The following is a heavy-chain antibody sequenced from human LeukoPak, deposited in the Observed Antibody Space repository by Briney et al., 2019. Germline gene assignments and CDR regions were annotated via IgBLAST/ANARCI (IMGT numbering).Heavy chain of an antibody. D-gene: IGHD2-21*01. Sequence: VASVKVSCKASGYTFTSYGISWVRQAPGQGLEWMGWISPYNGNTNYAPKLQGRLTMTTDTSTSTAYMVLRSLRSDDTAVYYCARDRQCGYWGQGTLVTVSS. CDR2: ISPYNGNT. CDR3: ARDRQCGY. J-gene: IGHJ4*02. CDR1: GYTFTSYG. V-gene: IGHV1-18*01.